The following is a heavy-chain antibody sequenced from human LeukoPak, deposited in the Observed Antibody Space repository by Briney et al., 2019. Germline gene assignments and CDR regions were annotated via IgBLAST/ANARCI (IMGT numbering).Heavy chain of an antibody. CDR2: INHSGST. Sequence: PSETLSLTCAVYGGSFSGYYWSWIPQPPGKGLEWIGEINHSGSTNYNPSLKSRVTISVDTSKNQFSLKLSSVTAADTAVYYCARGRDGYNWGYYFDYWGQGTLVTVSS. D-gene: IGHD5-24*01. CDR1: GGSFSGYY. V-gene: IGHV4-34*01. J-gene: IGHJ4*02. CDR3: ARGRDGYNWGYYFDY.